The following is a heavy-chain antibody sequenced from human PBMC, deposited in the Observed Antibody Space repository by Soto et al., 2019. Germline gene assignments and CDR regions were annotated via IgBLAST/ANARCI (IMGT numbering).Heavy chain of an antibody. J-gene: IGHJ2*01. V-gene: IGHV4-61*03. CDR3: VRVLDSSWYADL. Sequence: WTWIRQAPGTGLEYIGYIFYTGVTNYNPSPSSRVTISLDTSKNHFSLKLNSMTAADTAVYYCVRVLDSSWYADLWGRGTLVTVSS. D-gene: IGHD3-22*01. CDR2: IFYTGVT.